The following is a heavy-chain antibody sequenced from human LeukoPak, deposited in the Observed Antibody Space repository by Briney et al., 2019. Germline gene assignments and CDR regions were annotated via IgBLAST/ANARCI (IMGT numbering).Heavy chain of an antibody. CDR1: GGSFSGYY. J-gene: IGHJ5*02. V-gene: IGHV4-34*01. Sequence: PSETLSLTCAVYGGSFSGYYWSWIRQPPGKGLEWIGEINHSGSTNYNPSLKSRVTISVDTSKNQFSLKLSSVTAADTAVYYCARGPPLHSSSSYYNWFDPWGQGTLVTVSS. CDR2: INHSGST. CDR3: ARGPPLHSSSSYYNWFDP. D-gene: IGHD6-13*01.